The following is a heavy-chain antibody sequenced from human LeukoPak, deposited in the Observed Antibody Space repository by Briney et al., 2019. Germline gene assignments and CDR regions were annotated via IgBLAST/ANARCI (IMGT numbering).Heavy chain of an antibody. CDR3: ARERESSSAQGY. V-gene: IGHV3-23*01. J-gene: IGHJ4*02. CDR2: LSGGGGNT. D-gene: IGHD6-6*01. Sequence: GGSRRLSCAASGFTFSSYAMSWVRQAPGKGLGWVSVLSGGGGNTYYADSVKGRFTISRDNAKNSLYLQMNSLRAEDTAVYYCARERESSSAQGYWGQGTLVTVSS. CDR1: GFTFSSYA.